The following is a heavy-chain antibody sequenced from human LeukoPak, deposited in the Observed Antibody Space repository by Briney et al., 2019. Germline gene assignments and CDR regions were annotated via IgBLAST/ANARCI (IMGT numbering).Heavy chain of an antibody. CDR1: GFTVSSNY. D-gene: IGHD1-26*01. CDR2: IYSGGST. CDR3: AKVANMGSSFDY. Sequence: GGSLRLSCAASGFTVSSNYMSWVRQAPGKGLEWVSVIYSGGSTYYADSVKGRFTISRDNSKNTLYLQMNSLRAEDTAVYYCAKVANMGSSFDYWGQGTLVTVSS. V-gene: IGHV3-53*01. J-gene: IGHJ4*02.